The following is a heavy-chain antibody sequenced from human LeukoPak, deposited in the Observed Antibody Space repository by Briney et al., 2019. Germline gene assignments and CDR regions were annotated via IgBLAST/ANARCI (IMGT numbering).Heavy chain of an antibody. V-gene: IGHV1-46*01. CDR2: INPSGGST. CDR3: AGDGAEVTTSFDWFDP. D-gene: IGHD4-11*01. Sequence: ASVTVSCKASGYTFTSYYMHWVRQAPGQGLEWMGIINPSGGSTSYAQKFQGRVTMTRDTSTSTVYMELSSLRSEDTAVYYCAGDGAEVTTSFDWFDPWGQGTLVTVSS. CDR1: GYTFTSYY. J-gene: IGHJ5*02.